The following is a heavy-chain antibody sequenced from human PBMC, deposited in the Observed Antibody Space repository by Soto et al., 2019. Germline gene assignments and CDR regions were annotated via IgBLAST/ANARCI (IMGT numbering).Heavy chain of an antibody. CDR2: IRSKANSYAT. D-gene: IGHD6-19*01. CDR3: TSLLGYSSGWLQN. J-gene: IGHJ4*02. V-gene: IGHV3-73*01. Sequence: EVQLVESGGGLVQPGGSLKLSCAASGFTFSGSAMHWVRQASGKGLEWVGGIRSKANSYATAYAASVKGRFTISRDDSKNTAYLQMNSLKTEDTAVYYGTSLLGYSSGWLQNWGQGTLVTVSS. CDR1: GFTFSGSA.